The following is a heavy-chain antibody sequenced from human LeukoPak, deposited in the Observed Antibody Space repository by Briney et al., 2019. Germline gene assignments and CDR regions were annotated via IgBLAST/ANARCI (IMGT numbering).Heavy chain of an antibody. CDR2: ISSSSSYI. D-gene: IGHD2-2*01. J-gene: IGHJ4*02. CDR1: GFTFSSYS. Sequence: GGSLRLSCAASGFTFSSYSMNWVRQAPGKGLEWVSSISSSSSYIYYADSVKGRFTISRDNAKNSLYLQMNSLRAEDTAVYYCARGREEVPAASTFDYWGQGTLVTVSS. CDR3: ARGREEVPAASTFDY. V-gene: IGHV3-21*01.